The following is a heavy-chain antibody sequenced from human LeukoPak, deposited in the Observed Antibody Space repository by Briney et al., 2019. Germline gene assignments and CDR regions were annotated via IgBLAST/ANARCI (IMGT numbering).Heavy chain of an antibody. CDR2: ISAYNGNT. D-gene: IGHD4-17*01. Sequence: ASVTVSCKASGYTFTSYGISWVRQAPGQGLEWMGWISAYNGNTNYAQKLQGRVTMTTDTSTSTAYMELRSLRSDDTAVYYCARDLDATTTVATYGGDWFDPWGQGTLVTVSS. J-gene: IGHJ5*02. CDR3: ARDLDATTTVATYGGDWFDP. V-gene: IGHV1-18*01. CDR1: GYTFTSYG.